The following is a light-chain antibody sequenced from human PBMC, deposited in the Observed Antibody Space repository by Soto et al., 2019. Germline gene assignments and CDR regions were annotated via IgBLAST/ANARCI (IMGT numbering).Light chain of an antibody. J-gene: IGLJ2*01. Sequence: QSALTQPASVSGSPGQSITISCTGTSSDVGSYNLVSWYQQHPGKAPKLMIYEGSKRPSGVSNRFSGSKSGNTASLTISGLQAEDEGDYSCWSYVGSVVFGGGTKLTVL. CDR2: EGS. V-gene: IGLV2-23*01. CDR3: WSYVGSVV. CDR1: SSDVGSYNL.